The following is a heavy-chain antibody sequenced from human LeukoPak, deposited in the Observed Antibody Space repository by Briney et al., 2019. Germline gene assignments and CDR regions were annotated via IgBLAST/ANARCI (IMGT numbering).Heavy chain of an antibody. D-gene: IGHD1-1*01. V-gene: IGHV3-23*01. CDR1: GFIISGYA. J-gene: IGHJ5*02. CDR2: ISYSGDGT. Sequence: GGSLRLSCAASGFIISGYAMSWARQAPGKGLEWVSSISYSGDGTKYADSVKGRCTISREDSKNTLHLQMNSLRAEDTAVYYCAKGDTPDNSYNYFAPWGQGTLVTVSS. CDR3: AKGDTPDNSYNYFAP.